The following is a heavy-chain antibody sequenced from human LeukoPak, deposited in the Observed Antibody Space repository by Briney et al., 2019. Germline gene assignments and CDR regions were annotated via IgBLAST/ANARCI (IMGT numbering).Heavy chain of an antibody. CDR1: GFTFSSYG. CDR3: AKVGYDSSGSDAFDI. V-gene: IGHV3-30*02. Sequence: GGSLRLSCAASGFTFSSYGMHWVRQAPGKGLEWVAFIRYDGSNKYYADSVKGRFTISRDNSKNTLYLQMNSLRAEDTAVYYCAKVGYDSSGSDAFDIWGQGTMVTVSS. J-gene: IGHJ3*02. D-gene: IGHD3-22*01. CDR2: IRYDGSNK.